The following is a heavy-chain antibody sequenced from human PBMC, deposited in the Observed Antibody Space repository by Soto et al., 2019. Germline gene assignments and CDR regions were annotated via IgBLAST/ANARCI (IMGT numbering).Heavy chain of an antibody. CDR1: GGSFSGYY. V-gene: IGHV4-34*01. D-gene: IGHD3-3*01. Sequence: SETLSLTCAVYGGSFSGYYWSWIRQPPGKGLEWIGEINHSGSTNYNPSLKSRVTISVATSKNQFSMKLSAVTAADTAVYYCARGTHYDFWSGYEDYYYGMEVWGQGTTVTVSS. CDR3: ARGTHYDFWSGYEDYYYGMEV. CDR2: INHSGST. J-gene: IGHJ6*01.